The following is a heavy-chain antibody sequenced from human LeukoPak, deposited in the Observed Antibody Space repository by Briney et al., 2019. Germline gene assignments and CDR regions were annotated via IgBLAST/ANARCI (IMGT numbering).Heavy chain of an antibody. CDR1: GFTVSSSY. J-gene: IGHJ4*02. Sequence: GGSLRLSCVVSGFTVSSSYMSWVRQAPGKGLEWVSIIYSGVGTYYADSVKGRFTISRDNSKNTLYLQMNSLRAEDTAVYYCARVYGDPSSYFDYWGQGTLVTVSS. V-gene: IGHV3-53*01. CDR2: IYSGVGT. CDR3: ARVYGDPSSYFDY. D-gene: IGHD4-17*01.